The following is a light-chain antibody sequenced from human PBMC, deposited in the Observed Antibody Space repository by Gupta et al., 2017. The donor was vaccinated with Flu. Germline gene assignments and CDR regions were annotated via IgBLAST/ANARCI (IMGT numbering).Light chain of an antibody. Sequence: QSALTQPASVSGSPGQSITISCPGTSSDVGALNYVSWYQQHPGKAPKLMIYEVSNRPSGVSNRFSGSKSGNTASLTISGLQAEDESDYYCSSYTTSSHVLFGGGTKLTVL. J-gene: IGLJ2*01. CDR2: EVS. CDR1: SSDVGALNY. CDR3: SSYTTSSHVL. V-gene: IGLV2-14*01.